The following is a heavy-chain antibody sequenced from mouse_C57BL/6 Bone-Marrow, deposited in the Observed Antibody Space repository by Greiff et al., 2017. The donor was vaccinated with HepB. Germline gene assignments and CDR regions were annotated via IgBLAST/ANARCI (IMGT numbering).Heavy chain of an antibody. V-gene: IGHV1-64*01. CDR3: ARLGDDGAWFAY. CDR2: IHPNSGST. Sequence: QVQLKQPGAELVKPGASVKLSCKASGYTFTSYWMHWVKQRPGQGLEWIGMIHPNSGSTNYNEKFKSKATLTVDKSSSTAYMQLSSLTSEDSAVYYCARLGDDGAWFAYWGQGTLVTVSA. CDR1: GYTFTSYW. D-gene: IGHD2-12*01. J-gene: IGHJ3*01.